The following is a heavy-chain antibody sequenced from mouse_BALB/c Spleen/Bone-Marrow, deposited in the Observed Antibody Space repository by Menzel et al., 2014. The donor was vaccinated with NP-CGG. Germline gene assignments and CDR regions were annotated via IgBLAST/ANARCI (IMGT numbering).Heavy chain of an antibody. CDR2: ISTYSGNT. V-gene: IGHV1-67*01. D-gene: IGHD1-1*01. CDR3: ASYGSSYYAIDC. CDR1: GYTFTDYA. Sequence: QVQLQQSGPALVRPGVSVKLSCKGSGYTFTDYAMHWVKQSHAKSLEWLGVISTYSGNTSYNQKFKGKATLTVDKSSSTAYLELTRLTSEDSAIYCCASYGSSYYAIDCWGQGTPVTVAS. J-gene: IGHJ4*01.